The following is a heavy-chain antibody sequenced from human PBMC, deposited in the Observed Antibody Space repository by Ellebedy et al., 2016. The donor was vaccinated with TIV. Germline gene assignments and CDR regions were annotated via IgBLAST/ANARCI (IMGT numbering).Heavy chain of an antibody. Sequence: SQTLSLTCGVYGGSFSGYCWSWIRQPPGKGLEWIGEINHSGSTNYNPSLKSRVTISVDTSKNQFSLKLSSVTAADTAVYYCASTDHLESYYFDYWGQGTLVTVSS. V-gene: IGHV4-34*01. CDR2: INHSGST. J-gene: IGHJ4*02. CDR3: ASTDHLESYYFDY. D-gene: IGHD3-3*01. CDR1: GGSFSGYC.